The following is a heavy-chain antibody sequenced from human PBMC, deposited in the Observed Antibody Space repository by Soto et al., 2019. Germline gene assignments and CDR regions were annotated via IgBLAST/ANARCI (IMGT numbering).Heavy chain of an antibody. CDR1: DGSISVYY. CDR2: IYTSGST. CDR3: ASTNYYYYGMDV. D-gene: IGHD1-26*01. Sequence: PLETRSLTYTVPDGSISVYYWSWIRQPAVKGLEWIGRIYTSGSTNYNPSLKSRVTMSVDTSKNQFSLKLSSVTAADTAVYYCASTNYYYYGMDVWGQGTTVTVSS. J-gene: IGHJ6*02. V-gene: IGHV4-4*07.